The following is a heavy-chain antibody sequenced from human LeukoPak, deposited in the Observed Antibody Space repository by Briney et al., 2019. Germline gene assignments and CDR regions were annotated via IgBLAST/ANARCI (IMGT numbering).Heavy chain of an antibody. J-gene: IGHJ3*02. CDR1: GSTFSSNA. Sequence: GRSLRLSCAASGSTFSSNAMHWVRQAPGKGLEWVAVISYDGSNKYYADSVKGRFTISRDKSKNTVFLEMNSMRVEDTAVYYCAREPDYDDSPDAFEIWGQGTMVTVSS. CDR2: ISYDGSNK. D-gene: IGHD3-22*01. V-gene: IGHV3-30*04. CDR3: AREPDYDDSPDAFEI.